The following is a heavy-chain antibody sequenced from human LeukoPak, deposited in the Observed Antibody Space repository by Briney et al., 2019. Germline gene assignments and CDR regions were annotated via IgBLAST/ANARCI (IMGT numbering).Heavy chain of an antibody. V-gene: IGHV3-21*01. CDR2: ISISSRYI. CDR1: GFTFSSYI. J-gene: IGHJ6*03. D-gene: IGHD3-22*01. Sequence: GGSLRLSCAASGFTFSSYIMNWVRQAPGKGLQWVSSISISSRYIYYAVSVKGRFTISRDNAKNSLYLQMNRLRAEDTAVYYCARDPHYYDSSDTYYYYYMDVWGKGTTVTVSS. CDR3: ARDPHYYDSSDTYYYYYMDV.